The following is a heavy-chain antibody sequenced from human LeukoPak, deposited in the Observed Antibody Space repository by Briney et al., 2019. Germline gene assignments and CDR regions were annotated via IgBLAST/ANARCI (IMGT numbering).Heavy chain of an antibody. CDR1: GYTFTSYY. CDR3: ARVALGDYYDGMDV. J-gene: IGHJ6*02. Sequence: ASVKVSCKASGYTFTSYYMNWVRQAPGQGLEWMGWINPNSGGTNYAQKFQGRVTMTTDTSISTAYMELSRLRSDDTAVYYCARVALGDYYDGMDVWGQGTTVTVSS. CDR2: INPNSGGT. V-gene: IGHV1-2*02.